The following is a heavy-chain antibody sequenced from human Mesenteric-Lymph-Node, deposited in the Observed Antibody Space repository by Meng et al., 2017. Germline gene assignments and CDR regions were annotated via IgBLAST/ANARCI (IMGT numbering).Heavy chain of an antibody. D-gene: IGHD2-21*02. CDR2: INSDGSST. CDR3: ARDPYCGGDCYFLNDAFDI. J-gene: IGHJ3*02. V-gene: IGHV3-74*01. CDR1: GFPVSTNY. Sequence: GESLKTSCAASGFPVSTNYISWVRQAPGKGLEWVSRINSDGSSTSYADSVKGLFTISRDNAKNTLCLQMNSPRAEDTAVYYCARDPYCGGDCYFLNDAFDIWGQGTMVTVSS.